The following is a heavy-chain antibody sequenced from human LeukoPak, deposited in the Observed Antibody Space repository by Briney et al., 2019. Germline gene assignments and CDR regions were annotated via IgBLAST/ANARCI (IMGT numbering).Heavy chain of an antibody. CDR2: ILPISDMA. J-gene: IGHJ6*02. V-gene: IGHV1-69*04. CDR3: ARDGGWLQTQNHYYYHGMDV. CDR1: GGTFSTYA. D-gene: IGHD5-24*01. Sequence: GASVKVSCKASGGTFSTYAITWVRQAPGQGLEWMGRILPISDMANYAQKFQGRVTITADKSTRTAYMELSSLRSDDTAVYYCARDGGWLQTQNHYYYHGMDVWGQGTTVTVSS.